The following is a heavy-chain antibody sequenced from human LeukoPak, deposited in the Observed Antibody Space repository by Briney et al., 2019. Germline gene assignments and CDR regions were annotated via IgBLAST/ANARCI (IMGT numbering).Heavy chain of an antibody. J-gene: IGHJ3*02. Sequence: SETLSLTCAVSGGSISSSNWWSWVRQPPGKGLEWIGEIYHSGCTSYNPSLKSRVTISVDKSKNQFSLKLSSVTAADTAVYYCARSMTTVTDDAFDIWGQGTMVTVSS. V-gene: IGHV4-4*02. CDR2: IYHSGCT. CDR1: GGSISSSNW. CDR3: ARSMTTVTDDAFDI. D-gene: IGHD4-17*01.